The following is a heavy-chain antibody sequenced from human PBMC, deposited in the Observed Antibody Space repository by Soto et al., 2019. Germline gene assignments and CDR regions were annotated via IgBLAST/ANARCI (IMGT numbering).Heavy chain of an antibody. J-gene: IGHJ6*02. CDR1: GFTFISYG. Sequence: QVQLVESGGGVVQPGRSLRLSCAASGFTFISYGMHWVRQAPGKGLQWVAFISYDGSDRYYEDSVKGRFTISRGNSKNTLYLQINSLRAEDTAVYYCARATNYYYGMDVWAKGPRSPSP. V-gene: IGHV3-33*05. D-gene: IGHD1-1*01. CDR3: ARATNYYYGMDV. CDR2: ISYDGSDR.